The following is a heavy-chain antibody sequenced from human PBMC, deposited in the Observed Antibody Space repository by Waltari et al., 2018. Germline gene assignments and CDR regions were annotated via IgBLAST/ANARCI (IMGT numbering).Heavy chain of an antibody. J-gene: IGHJ6*02. V-gene: IGHV1-2*02. D-gene: IGHD1-1*01. CDR1: GYTFTDYY. CDR3: ARDRTPYNWKSYSYYSLDV. Sequence: QVQLVQSGAEVKKSGASVKVSCKASGYTFTDYYIDWVRHAPGQGPGKGVEWMGWVDPKRGGRNPAQRVQGRVTLTRDTSISTVYMELSGLRSDDTAIYYCARDRTPYNWKSYSYYSLDVWGQGTAVTVSS. CDR2: VDPKRGGR.